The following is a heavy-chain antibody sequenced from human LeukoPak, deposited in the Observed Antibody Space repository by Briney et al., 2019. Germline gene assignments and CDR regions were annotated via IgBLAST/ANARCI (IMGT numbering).Heavy chain of an antibody. D-gene: IGHD2-8*01. J-gene: IGHJ6*03. CDR1: GFTFSSYG. Sequence: GGSLRLSCAASGFTFSSYGMHWVRQALGKGLEWVAFIRYDGSNKYYADSVKGRFTISRDNSKNTLYLQMNSLRAEDTAVYYCAKEFKDIVLMVYAIHYYYYMDVWGKGTTVTVSS. V-gene: IGHV3-30*02. CDR3: AKEFKDIVLMVYAIHYYYYMDV. CDR2: IRYDGSNK.